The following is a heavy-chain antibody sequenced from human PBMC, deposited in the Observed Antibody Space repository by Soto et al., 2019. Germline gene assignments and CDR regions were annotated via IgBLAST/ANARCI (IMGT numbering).Heavy chain of an antibody. D-gene: IGHD3-9*01. J-gene: IGHJ4*02. CDR2: IYYSGST. Sequence: SETLSLTCTVAGGSISSYYWSWIRQPPGKGLEWIGYIYYSGSTNYNPSLKSRVTISVDTSKNQFSLKLSSVTAADTAVYYCASGRFLTGSFDYWGQGTLVTVSS. CDR1: GGSISSYY. CDR3: ASGRFLTGSFDY. V-gene: IGHV4-59*01.